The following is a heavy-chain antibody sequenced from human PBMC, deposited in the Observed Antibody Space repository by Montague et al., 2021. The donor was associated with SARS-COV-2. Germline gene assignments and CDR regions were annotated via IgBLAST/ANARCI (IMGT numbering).Heavy chain of an antibody. D-gene: IGHD3-3*01. CDR2: TSYSGST. V-gene: IGHV4-59*12. Sequence: SETLSLTCTVSGGSISPYYWSWIRQSQGKGLECIGYTSYSGSTDSNPSLKSRVTISIDTSKNQFSLKLSSVTAAHTAVYYCARWGEYYDSPYYYYAMDVWGQGTPVTVSS. J-gene: IGHJ6*02. CDR3: ARWGEYYDSPYYYYAMDV. CDR1: GGSISPYY.